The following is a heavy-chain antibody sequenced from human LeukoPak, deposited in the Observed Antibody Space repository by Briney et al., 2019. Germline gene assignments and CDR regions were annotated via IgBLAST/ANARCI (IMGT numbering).Heavy chain of an antibody. D-gene: IGHD3-10*01. Sequence: SEPLSLTCTVSGGSISSYYWSWIRQPPGKGLEWIGYIYYSGSTNYNPSLKSRVTISVDTSKNRFSLKLRSVTAADTAVYYCARDASYGSGSYYYFDYWGQGTLVTVSS. CDR2: IYYSGST. V-gene: IGHV4-59*12. CDR3: ARDASYGSGSYYYFDY. CDR1: GGSISSYY. J-gene: IGHJ4*02.